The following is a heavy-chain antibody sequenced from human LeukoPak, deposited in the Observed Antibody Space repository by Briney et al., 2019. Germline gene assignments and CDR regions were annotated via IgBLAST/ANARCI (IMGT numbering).Heavy chain of an antibody. D-gene: IGHD3-22*01. CDR1: GFTFDNYG. CDR3: ARDPPHRFTMIEEDS. CDR2: ISYDGSDK. Sequence: GGSLRLSCAASGFTFDNYGMHWVRQAPGKGLGWVAIISYDGSDKYYADSVKGRFTISRDNTKNSVYLQMNSLRVEDTAVYYCARDPPHRFTMIEEDSWGQGTLVTVSS. J-gene: IGHJ4*02. V-gene: IGHV3-30*03.